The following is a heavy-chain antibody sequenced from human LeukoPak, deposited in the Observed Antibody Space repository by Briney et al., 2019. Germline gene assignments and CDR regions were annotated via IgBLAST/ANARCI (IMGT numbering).Heavy chain of an antibody. J-gene: IGHJ4*02. CDR1: GFTFSSYA. V-gene: IGHV3-23*01. CDR3: AKDVYSYTHED. D-gene: IGHD5-18*01. Sequence: GGSLRLSCAASGFTFSSYAMGWVRQAPGKGLEWVSAISGSGGSTYYADSVKGRFTISRDNSKNTLYLQMNSLRAEDTAVYYCAKDVYSYTHEDWGQGTLVTVSS. CDR2: ISGSGGST.